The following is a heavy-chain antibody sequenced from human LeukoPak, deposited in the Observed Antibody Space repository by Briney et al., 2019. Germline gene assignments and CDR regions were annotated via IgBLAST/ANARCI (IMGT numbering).Heavy chain of an antibody. CDR2: IPSDGSNK. V-gene: IGHV3-30*02. J-gene: IGHJ4*02. Sequence: GGSLRLSCAASGFTFSGYGMHWVRQAPGKGLEWVAFIPSDGSNKYYADSVKGRFTISRDNSKNTVGLQMNSLRPEDTAVYYCVKGRNAYFDYWGQGTLVTASS. CDR3: VKGRNAYFDY. CDR1: GFTFSGYG.